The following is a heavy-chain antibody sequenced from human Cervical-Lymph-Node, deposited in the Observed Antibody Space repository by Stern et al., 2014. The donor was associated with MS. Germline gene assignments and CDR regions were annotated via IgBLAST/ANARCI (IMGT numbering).Heavy chain of an antibody. CDR1: GYSFTANW. V-gene: IGHV5-51*01. J-gene: IGHJ4*02. Sequence: VQLVQSGAEVKKPGESLKIFCKGSGYSFTANWIAWVRQMPGKGLECMGIIYPGDSDTRYSPSFQVQVTISADKSISTAYLQWSSLKASDTAMYYCARDYGDYAFDYWGQGTLVTVSS. CDR3: ARDYGDYAFDY. D-gene: IGHD4-17*01. CDR2: IYPGDSDT.